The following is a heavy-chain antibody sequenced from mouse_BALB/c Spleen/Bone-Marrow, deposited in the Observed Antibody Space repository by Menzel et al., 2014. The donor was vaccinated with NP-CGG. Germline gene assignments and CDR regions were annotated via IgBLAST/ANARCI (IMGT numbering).Heavy chain of an antibody. J-gene: IGHJ2*01. CDR1: GFTFSSFT. Sequence: EVKLMESGGGLVKPGGSLNLSCAASGFTFSSFTVSWVRQTPDKRLELVATINTNGGNTYYPDSVKGRFTISRDNAKNTLYLQMSSLKSEDTAMYYCARGLDYWGQGTTLTVSS. V-gene: IGHV5-6-3*01. CDR2: INTNGGNT. CDR3: ARGLDY.